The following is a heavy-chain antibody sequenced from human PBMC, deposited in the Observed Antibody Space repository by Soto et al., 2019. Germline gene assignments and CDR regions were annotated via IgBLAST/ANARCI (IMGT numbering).Heavy chain of an antibody. J-gene: IGHJ6*02. CDR3: ARHRLRFLEWLLPPLGMDV. CDR1: GFSLTTTGVG. Sequence: SGPTLVNPTQTLTLTCTFSGFSLTTTGVGVGWIRQPPGKALEWLALIYWNDDKRYSPSLKSRLTITKDTSKNQVVLTMTNMDPVDTATYYCARHRLRFLEWLLPPLGMDVWGQGT. V-gene: IGHV2-5*01. CDR2: IYWNDDK. D-gene: IGHD3-3*01.